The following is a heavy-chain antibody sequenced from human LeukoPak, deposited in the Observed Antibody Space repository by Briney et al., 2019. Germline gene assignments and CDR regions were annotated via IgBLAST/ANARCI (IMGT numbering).Heavy chain of an antibody. Sequence: SVTPSCKPSAGTLSRFATSWVRPAPGQGREWMGGSIRIFVTGNYAQKFQGRVTITTDESTSTAYRELSSLRSEDTAVYYCAGHNRGMRATTVHFDYWGQGTLVTVSS. CDR2: SIRIFVTG. D-gene: IGHD1-26*01. CDR1: AGTLSRFA. CDR3: AGHNRGMRATTVHFDY. J-gene: IGHJ4*02. V-gene: IGHV1-69*05.